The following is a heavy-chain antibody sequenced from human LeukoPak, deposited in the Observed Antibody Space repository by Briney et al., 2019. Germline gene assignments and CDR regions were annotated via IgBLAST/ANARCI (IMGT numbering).Heavy chain of an antibody. CDR2: IFYSGST. J-gene: IGHJ4*02. Sequence: SETLSLTCTVSSGSISGYYWSWIRQPPGKGLEWIGYIFYSGSTNYNPSLRSRVTISVDTSKNQFSLNLSSVTAADTAVYYCARNYGSGSLYYFDYWGQGTLVTVSS. V-gene: IGHV4-59*01. CDR3: ARNYGSGSLYYFDY. D-gene: IGHD3-10*01. CDR1: SGSISGYY.